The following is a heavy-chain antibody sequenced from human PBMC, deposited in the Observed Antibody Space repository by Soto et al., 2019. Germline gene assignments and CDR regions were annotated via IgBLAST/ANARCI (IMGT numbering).Heavy chain of an antibody. V-gene: IGHV6-1*01. CDR2: TYYRSRWYT. Sequence: PSQTPSLTCGISGDSVSSTSVAWHWIRPSPSRGLEWLGRTYYRSRWYTANAISVKSRITISPDASKNQFSLQLNSVTPADTAMYYSVRDNIVAVMDHFDYWGRGTLVTVSS. D-gene: IGHD5-12*01. CDR1: GDSVSSTSVA. CDR3: VRDNIVAVMDHFDY. J-gene: IGHJ4*02.